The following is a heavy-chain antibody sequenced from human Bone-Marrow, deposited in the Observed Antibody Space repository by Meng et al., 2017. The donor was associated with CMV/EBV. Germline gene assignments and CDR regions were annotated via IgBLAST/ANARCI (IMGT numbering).Heavy chain of an antibody. J-gene: IGHJ4*02. CDR2: INPVGGVT. CDR3: ARDWGSAAKLGD. Sequence: ASVKVSCKASGYMFISYYIHWVRQAPGQGLEWMGIINPVGGVTTYAQKFQDRISMTTKTSTSTVDMELRSLRSKDTAVYYCARDWGSAAKLGDWGQGTLVTVSS. CDR1: GYMFISYY. D-gene: IGHD2-2*01. V-gene: IGHV1-46*01.